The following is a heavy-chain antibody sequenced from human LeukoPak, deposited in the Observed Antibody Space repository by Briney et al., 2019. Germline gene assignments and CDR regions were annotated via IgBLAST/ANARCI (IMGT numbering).Heavy chain of an antibody. D-gene: IGHD4-17*01. V-gene: IGHV3-23*01. CDR1: EFTFSSYG. J-gene: IGHJ3*02. Sequence: GSLRLSCAASEFTFSSYGMSWVRQAPGKGLEWVSSISGSGGSTQYADSVQGRFAISRDNSKNTLYLQMNSLRADDTAVYFCARDPNGDYIGTFDMWGRGTMVSVSS. CDR3: ARDPNGDYIGTFDM. CDR2: ISGSGGST.